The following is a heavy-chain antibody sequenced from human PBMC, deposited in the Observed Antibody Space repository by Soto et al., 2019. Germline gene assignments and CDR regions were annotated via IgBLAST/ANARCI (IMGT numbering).Heavy chain of an antibody. J-gene: IGHJ5*02. CDR3: ARSLVVPDYNWFDP. Sequence: QVQLQESGPGLVKPSQTLSLTCTVSGGSISSGGYYWSWIRQHPGKGLEWIGYIYYSGSTYYNPSLKSRVTISVDTSKNQYSLKLSSVTAADTAVYYCARSLVVPDYNWFDPWGQGTLVTVSS. CDR2: IYYSGST. V-gene: IGHV4-31*03. D-gene: IGHD3-22*01. CDR1: GGSISSGGYY.